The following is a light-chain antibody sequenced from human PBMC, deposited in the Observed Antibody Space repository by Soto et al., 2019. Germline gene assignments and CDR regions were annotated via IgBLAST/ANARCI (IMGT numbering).Light chain of an antibody. V-gene: IGKV3-11*01. CDR3: QQRSNWLT. CDR1: QNITSN. CDR2: GAS. J-gene: IGKJ4*01. Sequence: EIVLTQSPGTLSLSPGERATLSCRASQNITSNLAWYQQKPGLAPRLLIYGASTRATGIPARFSGSGSGTEFTLTISSLEPEDFAVYYCQQRSNWLTFGGGTKVDI.